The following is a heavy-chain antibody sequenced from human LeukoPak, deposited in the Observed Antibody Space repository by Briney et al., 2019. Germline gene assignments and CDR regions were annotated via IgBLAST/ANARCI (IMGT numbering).Heavy chain of an antibody. CDR1: GFTFGSYA. CDR2: ISGGGIT. CDR3: AKGHVESGGYYYFDY. J-gene: IGHJ4*02. D-gene: IGHD3-22*01. V-gene: IGHV3-23*01. Sequence: GGSLRLSCAASGFTFGSYAMSWVRQASGKGLEWVSDISGGGITYLADSVKGRFTISRDNSKNTLYLQMSSLRAEDTAVYYCAKGHVESGGYYYFDYWGQGALVTVSS.